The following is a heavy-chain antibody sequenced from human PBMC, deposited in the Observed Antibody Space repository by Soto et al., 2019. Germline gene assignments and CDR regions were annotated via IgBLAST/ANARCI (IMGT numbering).Heavy chain of an antibody. D-gene: IGHD2-15*01. CDR1: GGTFSSYT. CDR2: IIPILGIA. Sequence: GASVKVSCKASGGTFSSYTISWVRQAPGQGLEWMGRIIPILGIANYAQKFQGRVTITADKSTSTAYMELSSLRSEDTAVYYCARGPKPYCSGGSCYSDYYYYYMDVWGKGTTVTVSS. CDR3: ARGPKPYCSGGSCYSDYYYYYMDV. V-gene: IGHV1-69*02. J-gene: IGHJ6*03.